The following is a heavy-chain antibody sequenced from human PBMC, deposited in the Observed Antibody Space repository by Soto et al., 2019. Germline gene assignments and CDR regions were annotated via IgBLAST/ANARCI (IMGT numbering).Heavy chain of an antibody. CDR1: GDSISTNSYS. V-gene: IGHV4-39*07. Sequence: SETLSLTCTVSGDSISTNSYSWGWIRQPPGQGLEWIGLFYYSGSTHYNPSLKSRLTVSVDTSKNQFSLKVSSVTAADTAVYYCARGRGAAAGPYAFDIWGQGKMVTVSS. D-gene: IGHD6-13*01. CDR3: ARGRGAAAGPYAFDI. CDR2: FYYSGST. J-gene: IGHJ3*02.